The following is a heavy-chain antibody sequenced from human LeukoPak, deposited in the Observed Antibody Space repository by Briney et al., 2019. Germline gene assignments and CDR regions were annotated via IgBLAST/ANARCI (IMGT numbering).Heavy chain of an antibody. CDR3: AKDIIRAGWEPTASDY. V-gene: IGHV3-43*02. J-gene: IGHJ4*02. D-gene: IGHD5-18*01. CDR2: MSGYCGNT. Sequence: GGSLRLSCAASGFTFDDYAMHWVRQAPGKGLEGVSLMSGYCGNTYYADSVKGRFTISRDNSKNPLYLQMNSLRTEDTALYYCAKDIIRAGWEPTASDYWGQGTLVTVSS. CDR1: GFTFDDYA.